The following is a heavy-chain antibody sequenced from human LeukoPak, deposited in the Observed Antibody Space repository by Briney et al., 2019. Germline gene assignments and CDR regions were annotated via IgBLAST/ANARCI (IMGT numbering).Heavy chain of an antibody. CDR2: IYYSGST. V-gene: IGHV4-39*01. Sequence: SQTLSLTCTVSGGSISSSSYYWGWIRQPPGKGLEWIGSIYYSGSTYYNPSLKSRVTISVDTSKNQFSLKLSSVTAADTAVYYCARCCGGFGETDYWGQGTLVTVSS. CDR3: ARCCGGFGETDY. J-gene: IGHJ4*02. CDR1: GGSISSSSYY. D-gene: IGHD3-10*01.